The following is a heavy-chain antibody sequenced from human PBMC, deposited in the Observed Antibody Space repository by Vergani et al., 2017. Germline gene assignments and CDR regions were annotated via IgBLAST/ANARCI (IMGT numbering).Heavy chain of an antibody. V-gene: IGHV2-70*13. CDR2: IDWDDDK. J-gene: IGHJ4*02. D-gene: IGHD1-26*01. CDR3: ARIIGGGSFIRD. CDR1: GFSLSTTGMC. Sequence: QVTLRESGPALVKPTQTLTLTCSFSGFSLSTTGMCVIWVRQPPGKALEWLARIDWDDDKYYSTSLKTRLAISKDTSKNQVVLTMTNMHPVDTATYYCARIIGGGSFIRDWGQGTLVTVSS.